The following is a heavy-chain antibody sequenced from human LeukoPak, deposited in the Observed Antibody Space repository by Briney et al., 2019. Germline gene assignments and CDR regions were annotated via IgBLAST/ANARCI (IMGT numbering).Heavy chain of an antibody. V-gene: IGHV4-34*01. D-gene: IGHD6-13*01. Sequence: PSETLSLTCAVSGGSFSGYFWSWIRQPPGKGREWFGGINHSGSTNYNPSPKSRVPISVDTSKNQFSLKLSSVTGADTAVYYWARGALSAAGKYYYMDVWGKGTTVTVSS. J-gene: IGHJ6*03. CDR1: GGSFSGYF. CDR2: INHSGST. CDR3: ARGALSAAGKYYYMDV.